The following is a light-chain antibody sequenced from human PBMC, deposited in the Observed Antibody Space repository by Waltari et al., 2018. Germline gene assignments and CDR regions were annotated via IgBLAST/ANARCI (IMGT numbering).Light chain of an antibody. CDR3: QKHNSAALT. Sequence: DIHMTQSPSSLSASVGDRFTITCRASQGISNYLAWYQQKPGKVPKLLIYAASTLQSGVPSRCSGSEAGTDVTLTISSLQPEDVATYYGQKHNSAALTCGGGTKVETK. CDR1: QGISNY. J-gene: IGKJ4*02. V-gene: IGKV1-27*01. CDR2: AAS.